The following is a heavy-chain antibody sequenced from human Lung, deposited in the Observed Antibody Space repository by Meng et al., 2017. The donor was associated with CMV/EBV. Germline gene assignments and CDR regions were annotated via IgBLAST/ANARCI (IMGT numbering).Heavy chain of an antibody. CDR1: GGTFSSYA. CDR2: ISPIFGTA. CDR3: ARDPHTLYDSSGYYYYYGMDV. J-gene: IGHJ6*02. V-gene: IGHV1-69*05. Sequence: SVKVSCXASGGTFSSYAISWVRQAPGQGLEWMGGISPIFGTANYAQKFQGRVTITTDESTSTAYMELSSLRSEDTAVYYCARDPHTLYDSSGYYYYYGMDVWAQGTTVTVSS. D-gene: IGHD3-22*01.